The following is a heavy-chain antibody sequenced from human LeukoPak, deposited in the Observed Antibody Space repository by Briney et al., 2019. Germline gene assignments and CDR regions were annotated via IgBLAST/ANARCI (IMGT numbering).Heavy chain of an antibody. D-gene: IGHD3-3*01. CDR1: GGSISSYY. J-gene: IGHJ4*02. CDR2: IYYSGST. V-gene: IGHV4-59*12. Sequence: PSETLSLTCTVSGGSISSYYWSWIRQPPRQGLEWIGYIYYSGSTNYNPSLKSRVTMSVDTSKNQFSLKLSSVTAADTAVYYCARKDFWSGYYAYWGQGTLVTVSS. CDR3: ARKDFWSGYYAY.